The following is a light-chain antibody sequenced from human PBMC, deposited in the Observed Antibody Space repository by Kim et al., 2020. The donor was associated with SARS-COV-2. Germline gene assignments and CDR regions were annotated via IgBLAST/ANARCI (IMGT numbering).Light chain of an antibody. CDR1: QSITHD. CDR2: AAS. V-gene: IGKV1-27*01. Sequence: SASIGDRVTFTCRASQSITHDLAWYQQKPGKVPKLLYYAASTLQSGVSSRFSGSGSETDFTLTISSLQPEDVATYYCQHYNSAPYSFGQGTKLEI. J-gene: IGKJ2*01. CDR3: QHYNSAPYS.